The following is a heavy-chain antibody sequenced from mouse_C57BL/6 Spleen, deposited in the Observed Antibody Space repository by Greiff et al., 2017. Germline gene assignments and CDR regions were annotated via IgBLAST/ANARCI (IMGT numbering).Heavy chain of an antibody. J-gene: IGHJ2*01. Sequence: VQLQQPGAELVRPGSSVKLSCKASGYTFTSYWLHWVKQRPIKGLEWIGNIDPSDSATHYNQKFKDKATLTVDNSSSTAYMLLSSLTSEYSAVYYCARGSYGRDLDYWGQGTTLTVSS. CDR1: GYTFTSYW. V-gene: IGHV1-52*01. CDR2: IDPSDSAT. D-gene: IGHD1-1*01. CDR3: ARGSYGRDLDY.